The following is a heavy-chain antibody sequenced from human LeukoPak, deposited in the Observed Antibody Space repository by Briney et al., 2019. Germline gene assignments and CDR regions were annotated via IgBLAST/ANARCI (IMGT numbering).Heavy chain of an antibody. V-gene: IGHV3-30*18. D-gene: IGHD3-10*01. CDR1: GFTFSSYG. CDR3: AKTTPLNYYGSGNPGD. CDR2: ISYDGSNK. Sequence: GGSLRLSCAASGFTFSSYGMHWVRQAPGKGLEWVVVISYDGSNKYYADSVKGRFTISRDNSKNTLYLQMNSLRAEDTAVYYCAKTTPLNYYGSGNPGDWGQGTLVTVSS. J-gene: IGHJ4*02.